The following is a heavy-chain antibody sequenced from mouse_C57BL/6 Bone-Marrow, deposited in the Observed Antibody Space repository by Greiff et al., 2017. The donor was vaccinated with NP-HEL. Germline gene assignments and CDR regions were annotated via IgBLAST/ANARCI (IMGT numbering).Heavy chain of an antibody. CDR1: GFTISSYA. CDR2: ISDGGSYT. D-gene: IGHD1-1*01. Sequence: EVKLVESGGGLVKPGGSLKLSCAASGFTISSYAMSWVRQTPEKRLEWVATISDGGSYTYYPDNVKGRFTISRDNAKNNLYLQMSHLKSEDTAMYYCARGEGYYGSSYYYWGQGTTLTVSS. J-gene: IGHJ2*01. CDR3: ARGEGYYGSSYYY. V-gene: IGHV5-4*03.